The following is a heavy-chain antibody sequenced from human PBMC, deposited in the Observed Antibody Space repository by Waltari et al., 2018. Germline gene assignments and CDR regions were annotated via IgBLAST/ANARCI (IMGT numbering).Heavy chain of an antibody. Sequence: QVQLQESGPGLVKPSATLSLTCTVSGGSISRYYWSWIRQPPGKGLEWIGYIYYSGSTNYNPSLKSRVTISVDTSKNQFSLKLSSVTAADTAVYYCARLRLDSSGFFDYWGQGTLVTVSS. CDR1: GGSISRYY. D-gene: IGHD3-22*01. CDR3: ARLRLDSSGFFDY. CDR2: IYYSGST. J-gene: IGHJ4*02. V-gene: IGHV4-59*01.